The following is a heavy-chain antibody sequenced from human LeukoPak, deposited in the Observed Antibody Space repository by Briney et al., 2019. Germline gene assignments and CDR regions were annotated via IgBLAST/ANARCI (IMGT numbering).Heavy chain of an antibody. CDR2: INPNSGGT. CDR3: ARELGGGVVVTTFDP. V-gene: IGHV1-2*02. J-gene: IGHJ5*02. CDR1: GYTFTDYY. D-gene: IGHD3-22*01. Sequence: ASVKVSCKASGYTFTDYYMHRVRQAPGQGLEWMGWINPNSGGTNYAQKFQGRVTMTRDTSISTAYMELSRLRSDDTAVYYCARELGGGVVVTTFDPWGQGTLVTVSS.